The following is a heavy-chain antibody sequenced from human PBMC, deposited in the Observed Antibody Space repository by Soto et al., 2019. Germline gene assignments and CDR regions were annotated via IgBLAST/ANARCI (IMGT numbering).Heavy chain of an antibody. V-gene: IGHV3-30-3*01. J-gene: IGHJ4*02. Sequence: QVQLVESGGGVVQPGRSLRLSCAASGFTFSGYAMHWVRQAPGKGLEWVAVISYDGNYKYYADSVKGRFTISIDNSKNTLYLQMNSMRAEDTAVYYCAREGGDRWLQYGDYWGQGTLVTVSS. CDR3: AREGGDRWLQYGDY. D-gene: IGHD5-12*01. CDR1: GFTFSGYA. CDR2: ISYDGNYK.